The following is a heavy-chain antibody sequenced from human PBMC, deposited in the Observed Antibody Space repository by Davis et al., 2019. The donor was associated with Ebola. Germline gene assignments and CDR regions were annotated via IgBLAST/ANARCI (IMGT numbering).Heavy chain of an antibody. CDR3: AKKAPGTLTDYFDN. Sequence: PGGSLRLSCAASGFSFSSYGMHCVRQAPGKGLSWVAYIRYDGGNIYYTDSVKGRFTISRDNSKNTPYLQMNSLRAEDTAVYYCAKKAPGTLTDYFDNWGQGTLVTVSS. V-gene: IGHV3-30*02. J-gene: IGHJ4*02. CDR2: IRYDGGNI. CDR1: GFSFSSYG. D-gene: IGHD6-13*01.